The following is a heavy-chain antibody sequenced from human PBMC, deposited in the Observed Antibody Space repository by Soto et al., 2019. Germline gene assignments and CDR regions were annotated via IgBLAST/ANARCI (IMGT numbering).Heavy chain of an antibody. CDR2: ISAYNGNT. V-gene: IGHV1-18*01. CDR3: ARDTGYCSGGSCYVVGYYGMDV. CDR1: GYTFTSYG. Sequence: QVQLVQSGAEVKKPGASVKVSCKASGYTFTSYGISWVRQAPGQGLEWMGWISAYNGNTNYAQKLQGRVTMTTDTSTSTAYMELRSLRSDDTAVCYCARDTGYCSGGSCYVVGYYGMDVWGQGTTVTVSS. J-gene: IGHJ6*02. D-gene: IGHD2-15*01.